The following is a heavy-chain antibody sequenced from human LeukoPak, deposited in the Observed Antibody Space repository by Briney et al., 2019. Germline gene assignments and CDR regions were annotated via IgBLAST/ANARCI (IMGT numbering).Heavy chain of an antibody. CDR1: GGPITTYY. CDR2: ISGSGVI. V-gene: IGHV4-4*07. D-gene: IGHD6-13*01. CDR3: ARGYSSSWYFDY. Sequence: PSETLSLTCTVSGGPITTYYLSWIRQSAGMGLEWIGRISGSGVITYNPSLKSRVTISVDTSKNQFSLKLSSVTAADTAVYYCARGYSSSWYFDYWGQGTLVTVSS. J-gene: IGHJ4*02.